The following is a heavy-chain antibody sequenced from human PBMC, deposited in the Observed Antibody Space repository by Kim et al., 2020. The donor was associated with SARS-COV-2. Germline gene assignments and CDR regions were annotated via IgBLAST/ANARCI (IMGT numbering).Heavy chain of an antibody. Sequence: SETLSLTCTVSGGSISSYYWSWIRQPPGKGLEWIGYIYYSGSTNYNPSLKSRVTISVDTSKNQFSLKLSSVTAADTAVYYCARGARVTMVRGATYNWFDPWGQGTMVTVSS. CDR3: ARGARVTMVRGATYNWFDP. CDR2: IYYSGST. V-gene: IGHV4-59*13. CDR1: GGSISSYY. J-gene: IGHJ5*02. D-gene: IGHD3-10*01.